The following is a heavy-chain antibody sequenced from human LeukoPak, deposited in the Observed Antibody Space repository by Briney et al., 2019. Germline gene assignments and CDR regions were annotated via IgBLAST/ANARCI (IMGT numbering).Heavy chain of an antibody. CDR3: AREVNRPSDADAFDI. CDR2: IHHSGRA. J-gene: IGHJ3*02. V-gene: IGHV4-31*03. Sequence: PSETLSLTCTVSGGSIISDNHFWSRISQHPGKDLEWLGYIHHSGRAFYSPSLESRLTISLDTSKNQFSLKLNSVIGADTAVYYCAREVNRPSDADAFDIWGQGTMATVSS. CDR1: GGSIISDNHF.